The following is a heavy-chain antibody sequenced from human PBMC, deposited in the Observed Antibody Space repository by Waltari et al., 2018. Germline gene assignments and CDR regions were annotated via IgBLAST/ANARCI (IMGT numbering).Heavy chain of an antibody. CDR3: AGHGYFGSGSHYFDS. J-gene: IGHJ4*02. V-gene: IGHV3-66*02. D-gene: IGHD3-10*01. Sequence: EVQLVESGGGLVQPGGSLRLSCAASGFTVSMKYMSWVRQAPGKGLEWVAVIYAGGTTYYPDSVRGRFTISRDTSKNTVYLQMNSLRPEDTAVYYCAGHGYFGSGSHYFDSWGQGTLVTVSS. CDR1: GFTVSMKY. CDR2: IYAGGTT.